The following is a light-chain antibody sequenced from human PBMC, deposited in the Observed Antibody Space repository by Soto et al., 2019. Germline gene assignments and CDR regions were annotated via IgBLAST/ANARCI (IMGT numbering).Light chain of an antibody. CDR2: EVS. CDR3: SSYTSSSTLL. V-gene: IGLV2-14*01. Sequence: QSALAQPASVSGSPGQSITISCTGTSSDVGGYNYVPWYQQHPGKVPKLMICEVSNRPSGVSNRFSGSKSGNTASLTISGLQAEDEADYYCSSYTSSSTLLFGGGTKVTVL. J-gene: IGLJ2*01. CDR1: SSDVGGYNY.